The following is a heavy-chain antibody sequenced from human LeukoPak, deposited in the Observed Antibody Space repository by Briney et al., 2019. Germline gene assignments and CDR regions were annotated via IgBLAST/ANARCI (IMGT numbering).Heavy chain of an antibody. Sequence: ASVKVSCTASGYTFTSYDINWVRQAPGQGLEWMGWMNPNSGNTGYAQKFQGRVTMTRNTSISTAYMELSSLRSEDTAVYYCARVQWDNWFDPWGQGTLVTVSS. V-gene: IGHV1-8*01. CDR3: ARVQWDNWFDP. CDR2: MNPNSGNT. J-gene: IGHJ5*02. D-gene: IGHD6-19*01. CDR1: GYTFTSYD.